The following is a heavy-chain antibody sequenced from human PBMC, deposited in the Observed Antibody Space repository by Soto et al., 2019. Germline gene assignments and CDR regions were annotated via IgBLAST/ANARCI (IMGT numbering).Heavy chain of an antibody. Sequence: VGSPRLSCAASVFTFSDYYMSWIRHSPGKGLEWVSYISSSGSTIYYADSVKGRFTISRDNAKNSLYLQMNSLRAEDTAVYYCARKDCSSTRCNTSYYYYYGMDVWGQGTKVPV. D-gene: IGHD2-2*02. J-gene: IGHJ6*02. CDR1: VFTFSDYY. V-gene: IGHV3-11*01. CDR2: ISSSGSTI. CDR3: ARKDCSSTRCNTSYYYYYGMDV.